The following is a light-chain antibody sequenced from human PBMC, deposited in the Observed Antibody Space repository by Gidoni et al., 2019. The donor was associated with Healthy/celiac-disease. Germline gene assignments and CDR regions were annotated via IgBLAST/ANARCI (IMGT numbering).Light chain of an antibody. CDR2: EVS. Sequence: QAALTQPASVSGSPGQAITISCTGTSSDVGGYNYVSWYQQHTGKAPKFMIYEVSNRPLGVSNRFSGSKSGNTASLTISGPQAEDEADYYCSSYTSSSTLVFGGGTKLTVL. V-gene: IGLV2-14*01. CDR1: SSDVGGYNY. J-gene: IGLJ2*01. CDR3: SSYTSSSTLV.